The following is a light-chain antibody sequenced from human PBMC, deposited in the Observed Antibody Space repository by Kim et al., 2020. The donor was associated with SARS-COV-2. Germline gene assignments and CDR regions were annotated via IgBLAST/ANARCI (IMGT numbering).Light chain of an antibody. J-gene: IGKJ2*01. V-gene: IGKV1-39*01. Sequence: SASGGDRVTITCRASQTIRIYLNWYQQKSGRAPQLLVYAASSLQSGVPSKFSASGSGTEFTLTISSLEPEDSASYYCQQSYSLPYSFGQGTKLEI. CDR3: QQSYSLPYS. CDR1: QTIRIY. CDR2: AAS.